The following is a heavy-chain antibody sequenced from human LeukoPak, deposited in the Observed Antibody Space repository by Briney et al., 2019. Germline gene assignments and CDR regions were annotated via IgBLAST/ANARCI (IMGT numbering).Heavy chain of an antibody. Sequence: SVKVSCKASGYTFTSYAISWVRQAPGQGLEWMGGIIPIFGTANYAQKFQGRVTITADESTSTAYMELSSLRSEDTAVYYCARDSGEYSSSSGTFDPWGQGTLVTVSS. CDR1: GYTFTSYA. V-gene: IGHV1-69*13. CDR3: ARDSGEYSSSSGTFDP. CDR2: IIPIFGTA. J-gene: IGHJ5*02. D-gene: IGHD6-6*01.